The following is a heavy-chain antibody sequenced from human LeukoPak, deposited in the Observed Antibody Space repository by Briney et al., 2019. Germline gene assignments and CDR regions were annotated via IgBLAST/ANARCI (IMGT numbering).Heavy chain of an antibody. CDR1: GYTFTGYY. Sequence: ASVKVSCKASGYTFTGYYMHWVRQAPGQGLEWMGWINPNSGGTNYAQKFQGRVTMTRDTSFSTAYMELSRLRSDDTAVYYCASYCTNGVCYRHAFEIWGQGTMVTVSS. V-gene: IGHV1-2*02. D-gene: IGHD2-8*01. CDR3: ASYCTNGVCYRHAFEI. J-gene: IGHJ3*02. CDR2: INPNSGGT.